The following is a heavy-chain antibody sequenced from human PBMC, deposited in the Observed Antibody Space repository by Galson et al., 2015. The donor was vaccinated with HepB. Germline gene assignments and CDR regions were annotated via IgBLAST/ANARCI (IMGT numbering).Heavy chain of an antibody. J-gene: IGHJ4*02. CDR2: ISYDGTYR. CDR3: ARDIGVGGTLGVPDC. Sequence: SLRLSCAASGFIFTNHAMHWTRQAPGKPLEFVAAISYDGTYRPDADSAKGRFTISRDNSKNMLYLQMNSLRVEDTAMYYCARDIGVGGTLGVPDCWGQGALVTVSS. V-gene: IGHV3-30-3*01. D-gene: IGHD1-26*01. CDR1: GFIFTNHA.